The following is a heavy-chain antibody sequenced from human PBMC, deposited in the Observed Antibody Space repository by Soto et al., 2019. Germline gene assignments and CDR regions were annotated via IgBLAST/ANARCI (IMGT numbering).Heavy chain of an antibody. CDR2: ISSSSSYT. D-gene: IGHD6-6*01. Sequence: GGSLRLSCAASGFTFSDYYMSWIRQAPGKGLEWASYISSSSSYTNYADSVKGRFTISRDNAKNSLYLQMNSLRAEDTAVYYCARVKSEYSSSSPYSDYWGQGTLVTVSS. CDR3: ARVKSEYSSSSPYSDY. CDR1: GFTFSDYY. V-gene: IGHV3-11*06. J-gene: IGHJ4*02.